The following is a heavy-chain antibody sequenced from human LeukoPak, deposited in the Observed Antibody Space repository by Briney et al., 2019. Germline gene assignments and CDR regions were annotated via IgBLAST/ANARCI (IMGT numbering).Heavy chain of an antibody. D-gene: IGHD3-10*01. CDR1: GYTFSNYY. CDR3: AREALWFGESHDAFDI. CDR2: INPSGGST. V-gene: IGHV1-46*01. J-gene: IGHJ3*02. Sequence: GASVKVSCKTSGYTFSNYYMHWVRQAPGQGLEWMGIINPSGGSTNYAQKLQGRVTMTTDTSTSTAYMELRSLRSDDTAVYYCAREALWFGESHDAFDIWGQGTMVTVSS.